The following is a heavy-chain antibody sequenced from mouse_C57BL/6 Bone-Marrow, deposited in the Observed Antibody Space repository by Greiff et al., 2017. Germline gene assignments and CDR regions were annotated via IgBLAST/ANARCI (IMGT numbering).Heavy chain of an antibody. D-gene: IGHD2-4*01. J-gene: IGHJ4*01. V-gene: IGHV1-55*01. CDR1: GYTFTSYW. CDR3: ARSRDYDGAMDY. CDR2: IYPGSGST. Sequence: QVQLQQPGAELVKPGASVKMSCKASGYTFTSYWITWVKQRPGQGLEWIGDIYPGSGSTNYNEKFKSKATLTVDTSSSSAYMQLSSLTSEDSAVYYCARSRDYDGAMDYWGQGTSGTVSS.